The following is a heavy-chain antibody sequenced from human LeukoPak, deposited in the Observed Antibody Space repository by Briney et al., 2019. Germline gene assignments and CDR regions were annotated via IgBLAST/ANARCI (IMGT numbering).Heavy chain of an antibody. CDR1: GFTFSSYS. Sequence: GGSLRLSCAASGFTFSSYSMNWVRQAPGKGLEWVAYISSSSSYTNYADSVKGRFTISRDNAKNSVHLQMNSLRAEDTAVYYCARGTAPSADYWGQGTLVTVSS. CDR3: ARGTAPSADY. D-gene: IGHD2-21*02. J-gene: IGHJ4*02. CDR2: ISSSSSYT. V-gene: IGHV3-21*05.